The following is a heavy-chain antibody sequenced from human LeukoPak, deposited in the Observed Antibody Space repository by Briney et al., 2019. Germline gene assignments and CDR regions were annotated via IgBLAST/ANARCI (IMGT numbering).Heavy chain of an antibody. V-gene: IGHV3-23*01. CDR1: GFTFSSYT. D-gene: IGHD4-11*01. Sequence: SGGSLRLSCAASGFTFSSYTMSWVRQAPGKGLEWVSAISGSGGSTYYADSVKGRFSISRDNSKNTLYLQMNSLRAEDTAVYYCARGGTVLNIWGQGTMVTVSS. J-gene: IGHJ3*02. CDR3: ARGGTVLNI. CDR2: ISGSGGST.